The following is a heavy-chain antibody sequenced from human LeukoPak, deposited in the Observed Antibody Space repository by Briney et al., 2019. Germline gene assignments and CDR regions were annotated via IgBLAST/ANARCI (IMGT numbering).Heavy chain of an antibody. V-gene: IGHV3-74*01. CDR3: AKPGIAVAGKTTGGDY. CDR1: GFTLSTYW. CDR2: INSEGSST. Sequence: GGSLRLSCAASGFTLSTYWMHWVRQAPGKGLVWVSRINSEGSSTTYADSVKGRFTISRDNAKNILYLQMNSLRAEDTAVYYCAKPGIAVAGKTTGGDYWGQGTLVTVSS. J-gene: IGHJ4*02. D-gene: IGHD6-19*01.